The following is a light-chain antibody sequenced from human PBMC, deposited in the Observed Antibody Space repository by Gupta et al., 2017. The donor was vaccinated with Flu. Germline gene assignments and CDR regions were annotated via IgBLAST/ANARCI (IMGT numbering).Light chain of an antibody. CDR3: MRDTHPWT. CDR2: EVS. Sequence: DVVMTQSPLSLPVTLGQPAAISCRSSQSLVYKNGITYLNWFQQRPGQSPRRLIYEVSNRDAGVPDRFGGSGSGTDFTLKISSVEAEDVGFYYCMRDTHPWTFGQWTRLEI. J-gene: IGKJ2*02. V-gene: IGKV2-30*01. CDR1: QSLVYKNGITY.